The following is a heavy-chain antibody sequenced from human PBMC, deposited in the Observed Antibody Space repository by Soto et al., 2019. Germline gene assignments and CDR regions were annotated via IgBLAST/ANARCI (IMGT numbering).Heavy chain of an antibody. D-gene: IGHD6-13*01. CDR1: GFTFSSYG. CDR2: ISYDGNTK. Sequence: GGSLRLSCAASGFTFSSYGMHWVRQAPGKGLEWVALISYDGNTKYYADSVKGRFTISRDNSKNTLFLQMNSLRAEDTAIYYCAKRMAATQHFDYWGQGTLVTVSS. CDR3: AKRMAATQHFDY. J-gene: IGHJ4*02. V-gene: IGHV3-30*18.